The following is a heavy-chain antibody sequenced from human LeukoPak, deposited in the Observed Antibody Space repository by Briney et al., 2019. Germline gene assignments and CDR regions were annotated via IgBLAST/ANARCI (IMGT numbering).Heavy chain of an antibody. J-gene: IGHJ4*02. Sequence: ASVKVSCKASGYTFTGYYMHWVRQAPGQGLEWMGWISAYNGNTNYAQKLQGRVTMTTDTSTSTAYMELRSLRSDDTAVYYCARDSQGSIAARPGSLWGQGTLVTVSS. V-gene: IGHV1-18*04. D-gene: IGHD6-6*01. CDR1: GYTFTGYY. CDR3: ARDSQGSIAARPGSL. CDR2: ISAYNGNT.